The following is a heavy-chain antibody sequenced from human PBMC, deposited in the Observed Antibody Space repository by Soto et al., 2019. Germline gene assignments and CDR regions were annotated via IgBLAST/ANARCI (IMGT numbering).Heavy chain of an antibody. D-gene: IGHD2-8*01. Sequence: ASVKVPCKASGYTFTSYGISWVRQAPGQGLEWMGWISAYNGNTNYAQKLQGRVTMTTDTSTSTAYMELRSLRSDDTAVYYCARVKYCTNGVCQAAGYWGQGTLVTVSS. J-gene: IGHJ4*02. V-gene: IGHV1-18*04. CDR3: ARVKYCTNGVCQAAGY. CDR2: ISAYNGNT. CDR1: GYTFTSYG.